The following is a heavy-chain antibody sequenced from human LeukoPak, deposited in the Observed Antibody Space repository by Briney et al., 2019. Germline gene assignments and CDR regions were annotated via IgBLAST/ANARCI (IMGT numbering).Heavy chain of an antibody. CDR1: GYSFTSYW. Sequence: RGESLKISCKGSGYSFTSYWIGWVRQMPGKGLEWMGIIYPGDSDTRYSPSFLGQVTISADKSISTAYLQWSSLKASDTAMYYCARHSQYYYDSIPGTYYGMDVWGQGTTATVSS. J-gene: IGHJ6*02. CDR3: ARHSQYYYDSIPGTYYGMDV. D-gene: IGHD3-22*01. CDR2: IYPGDSDT. V-gene: IGHV5-51*01.